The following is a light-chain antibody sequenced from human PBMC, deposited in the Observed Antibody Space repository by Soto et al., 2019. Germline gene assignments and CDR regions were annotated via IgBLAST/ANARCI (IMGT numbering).Light chain of an antibody. CDR2: KAI. V-gene: IGKV1-5*03. CDR1: QSIDNS. CDR3: QRYNDYQYV. J-gene: IGKJ2*01. Sequence: DIQMTQSPSPLSASIGDRVTITCRASQSIDNSLAWYQQKPGKAPKLLIYKAINLQSGVPSRFSGSGSGTEFTLTISSLQPDDFGTYYCQRYNDYQYVFGQGTKLDMK.